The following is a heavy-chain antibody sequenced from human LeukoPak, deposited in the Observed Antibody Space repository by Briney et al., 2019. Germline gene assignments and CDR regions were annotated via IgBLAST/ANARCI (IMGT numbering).Heavy chain of an antibody. D-gene: IGHD3-16*01. J-gene: IGHJ4*02. Sequence: ASVTVSCKASGYTFNNFVISWVRQAPGQGLEWVGWISPHTYTTRYATRVQGRVTMTTDTSTTTVYMELRSLRSDDTAVYFCARGQSLYYWVQGTPVTVSS. V-gene: IGHV1-18*01. CDR1: GYTFNNFV. CDR3: ARGQSLYY. CDR2: ISPHTYTT.